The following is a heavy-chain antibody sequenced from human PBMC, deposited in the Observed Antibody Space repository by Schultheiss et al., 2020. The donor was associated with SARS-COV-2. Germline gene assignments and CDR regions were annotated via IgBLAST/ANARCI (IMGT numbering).Heavy chain of an antibody. CDR2: ISSSGSTI. CDR1: GFTFSSYE. V-gene: IGHV3-48*03. D-gene: IGHD6-13*01. J-gene: IGHJ4*02. CDR3: AREAESWAFDY. Sequence: GGSLRLSCAASGFTFSSYEMNWVRQAPGKGLEWVSYISSSGSTIYYADSVKGRFTISRDNAKNSLYLQMNSLRAEYTAVYYCAREAESWAFDYWGQGTLVTVSS.